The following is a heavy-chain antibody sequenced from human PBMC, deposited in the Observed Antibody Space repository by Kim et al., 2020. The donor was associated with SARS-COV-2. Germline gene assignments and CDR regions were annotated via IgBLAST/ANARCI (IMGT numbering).Heavy chain of an antibody. V-gene: IGHV3-64*01. D-gene: IGHD4-17*01. J-gene: IGHJ4*02. Sequence: YANSVKGRFTISRDNSKNTLYLQMGSLRAEDMAVYYCARSYMTTVTTVDYWGQGTLVTVSS. CDR3: ARSYMTTVTTVDY.